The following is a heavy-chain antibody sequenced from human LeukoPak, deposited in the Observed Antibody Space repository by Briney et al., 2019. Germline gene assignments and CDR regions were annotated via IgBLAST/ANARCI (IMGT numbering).Heavy chain of an antibody. D-gene: IGHD3-22*01. CDR3: ASHGDYYDSSGYLYYFDY. J-gene: IGHJ4*02. V-gene: IGHV4-34*01. Sequence: SETLSPTCAVYGGSFSGYYWSWIRQPPGKGLEWIGEINHSGSTNYNPSLKSRVTISVDTSKNQFSLKLSSVTAADTAVYYCASHGDYYDSSGYLYYFDYWGQGTLVTVSS. CDR1: GGSFSGYY. CDR2: INHSGST.